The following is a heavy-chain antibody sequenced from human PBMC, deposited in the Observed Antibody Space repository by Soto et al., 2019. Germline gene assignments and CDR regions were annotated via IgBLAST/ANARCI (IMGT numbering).Heavy chain of an antibody. CDR2: INSGGSTT. CDR1: GFTFSSHW. V-gene: IGHV3-74*01. J-gene: IGHJ4*02. CDR3: VRGASGYYYVDS. D-gene: IGHD3-22*01. Sequence: EVQLVESGGGLVQPGGSLRLSCAASGFTFSSHWIHWVSQAPGKGLVWVSRINSGGSTTDYADSVKGRFTISRDNAKNTLYLQMNGLRGEDTAVYHCVRGASGYYYVDSWGQGTLVTVSS.